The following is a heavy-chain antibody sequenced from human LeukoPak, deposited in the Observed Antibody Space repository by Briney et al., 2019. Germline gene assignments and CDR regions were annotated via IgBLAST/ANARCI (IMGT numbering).Heavy chain of an antibody. J-gene: IGHJ4*02. V-gene: IGHV3-23*01. CDR3: AKDRVYYDSSGYFGY. Sequence: GGSLRLSCAASGFTFSSYAMSWVRQAPGKGLEWVSAISGSGGSTYYADSVKGRFTISRDNSKNTLYLQMNSLRAEDTAVYYCAKDRVYYDSSGYFGYWGQGTLVTVSS. CDR2: ISGSGGST. D-gene: IGHD3-22*01. CDR1: GFTFSSYA.